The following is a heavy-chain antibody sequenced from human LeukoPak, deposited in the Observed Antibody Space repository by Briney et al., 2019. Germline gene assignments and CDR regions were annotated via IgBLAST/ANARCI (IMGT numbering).Heavy chain of an antibody. V-gene: IGHV3-13*01. J-gene: IGHJ4*02. CDR1: GFTFSSYD. Sequence: GGSLRLSCAASGFTFSSYDMHWVRQATGKGPEWVSAIGTAGDTYYPGSVKGRFTISRENAKNSLYLQMNSLRAGDTAVYYCARVGSSWSDFDYWGQGTLVTVSS. CDR3: ARVGSSWSDFDY. CDR2: IGTAGDT. D-gene: IGHD6-13*01.